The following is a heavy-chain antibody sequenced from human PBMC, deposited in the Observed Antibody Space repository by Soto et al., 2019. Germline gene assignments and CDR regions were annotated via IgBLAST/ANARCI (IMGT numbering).Heavy chain of an antibody. CDR2: ISGSGGST. CDR3: AKFDPRRYFDWLLSPFDY. Sequence: GGSLRLSCAASGFTFSSYAMSWVRQAPGKGLEWVSAISGSGGSTYYADSVKGRFTISRDNSKNTLYLQMNSLRAEDTAVYYCAKFDPRRYFDWLLSPFDYWGQGTLVTVSS. D-gene: IGHD3-9*01. CDR1: GFTFSSYA. V-gene: IGHV3-23*01. J-gene: IGHJ4*02.